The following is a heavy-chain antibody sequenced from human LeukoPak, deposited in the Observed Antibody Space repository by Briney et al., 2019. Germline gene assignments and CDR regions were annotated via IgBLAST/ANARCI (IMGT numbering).Heavy chain of an antibody. J-gene: IGHJ4*02. Sequence: GGSLRLSCAASGFTFSSYAMNWVRQAPGKGLDWVSTISGSGDSTSSADSVKGRFTITRDNSKNTVYLQMNSLRADDTAVYYCAKGCSGTGCYAHYLGQGTLVTVSS. D-gene: IGHD2-2*01. CDR2: ISGSGDST. CDR1: GFTFSSYA. CDR3: AKGCSGTGCYAHY. V-gene: IGHV3-23*01.